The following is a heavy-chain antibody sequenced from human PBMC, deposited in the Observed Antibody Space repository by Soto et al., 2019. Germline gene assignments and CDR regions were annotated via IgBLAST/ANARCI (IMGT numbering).Heavy chain of an antibody. CDR1: GGSISSGGYY. CDR2: TFYSGAT. CDR3: ARVQPYDYGANTGWLDP. J-gene: IGHJ5*02. D-gene: IGHD4-17*01. Sequence: SETLSLTCTVSGGSISSGGYYWSWIRQHPGKGLEWIGYTFYSGATYYNPSLKSRTIISVDTSKNQFSLTLTSLTAADTAVYYCARVQPYDYGANTGWLDPWGQGALVTVSS. V-gene: IGHV4-31*03.